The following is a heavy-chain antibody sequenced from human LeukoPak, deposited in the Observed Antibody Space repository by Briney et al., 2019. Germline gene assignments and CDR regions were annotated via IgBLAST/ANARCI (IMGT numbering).Heavy chain of an antibody. D-gene: IGHD5-12*01. CDR3: ARGRRGGYETY. CDR2: INPNRGGT. J-gene: IGHJ4*02. V-gene: IGHV1-8*02. Sequence: GASVKVSCKASGYTFTGYYMHWVRQAPGQGLEWMGWINPNRGGTGYAQKFQGRVTMTRNTSISTAYMELSSLRSEDTAVYYCARGRRGGYETYWGQGTLVTVSS. CDR1: GYTFTGYY.